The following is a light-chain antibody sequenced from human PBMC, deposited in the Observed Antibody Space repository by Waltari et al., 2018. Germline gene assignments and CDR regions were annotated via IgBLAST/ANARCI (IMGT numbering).Light chain of an antibody. CDR1: GSNIGAGFD. CDR3: QSYDSSLTGSWV. CDR2: GNN. V-gene: IGLV1-40*01. J-gene: IGLJ3*02. Sequence: QSVLTQPPSVSGAPGQRVTISCTGSGSNIGAGFDVHWYQQLPGTAPQLLVYGNNSRPSGVPDRFSASKSGTSASLAITGLQAEDEADYYCQSYDSSLTGSWVFGGGTKLTVL.